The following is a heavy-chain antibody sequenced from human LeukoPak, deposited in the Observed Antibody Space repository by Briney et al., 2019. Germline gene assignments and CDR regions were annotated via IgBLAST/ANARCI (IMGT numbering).Heavy chain of an antibody. CDR3: AKCGNSGCHLIDY. J-gene: IGHJ4*02. D-gene: IGHD5-12*01. V-gene: IGHV3-23*01. CDR1: GFSFSSYS. Sequence: GSLRLSCAASGFSFSSYSMNWVRQATGKGLEWVSAISGRTGSTYYSDSVKGRFTISRDNSKSTLYLQMDSLRAEDTAVYYCAKCGNSGCHLIDYWGQGTLVTVSS. CDR2: ISGRTGST.